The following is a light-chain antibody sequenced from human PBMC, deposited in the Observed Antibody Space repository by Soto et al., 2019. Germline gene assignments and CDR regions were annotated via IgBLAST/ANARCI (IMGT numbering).Light chain of an antibody. V-gene: IGLV7-46*01. Sequence: QAVVTQEPSLTVSPGGTVTLTCGSSTGSVTSSHFPYWIQQNPGQAPRTMICNTSNKQSWAPARFSGSLLGAKAALTLSGAQPEDEAEYYCLLAYSGARIFGRGTKVTVL. CDR1: TGSVTSSHF. CDR3: LLAYSGARI. J-gene: IGLJ2*01. CDR2: NTS.